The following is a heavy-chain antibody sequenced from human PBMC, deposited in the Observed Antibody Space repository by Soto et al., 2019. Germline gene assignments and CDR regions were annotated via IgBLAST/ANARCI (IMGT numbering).Heavy chain of an antibody. CDR3: ASSIYYYDSSGSYPPDAFDI. CDR2: ISAYNGNT. Sequence: SVKVSCKASGYTFTSYGISWVRQAPGQGLEWMGWISAYNGNTNYAQKLQGRVTMTTDTSTSTAYMELRSLRSDDTAVYYCASSIYYYDSSGSYPPDAFDIWGQGTMVTVSS. D-gene: IGHD3-22*01. CDR1: GYTFTSYG. V-gene: IGHV1-18*01. J-gene: IGHJ3*02.